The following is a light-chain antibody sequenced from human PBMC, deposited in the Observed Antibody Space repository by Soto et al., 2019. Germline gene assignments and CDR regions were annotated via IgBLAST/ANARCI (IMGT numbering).Light chain of an antibody. V-gene: IGLV2-23*01. J-gene: IGLJ1*01. CDR1: SHDIGSYTL. CDR2: EAN. CDR3: CSYAGSSTFV. Sequence: QSVLTQPASVSGSLGQSITITCTGTSHDIGSYTLVSWYQHHPGRAPKLIIYEANKRPSGVSDRFSGSKSGNTASLTISGLQAEDEADYYCCSYAGSSTFVFGTGTKLTVL.